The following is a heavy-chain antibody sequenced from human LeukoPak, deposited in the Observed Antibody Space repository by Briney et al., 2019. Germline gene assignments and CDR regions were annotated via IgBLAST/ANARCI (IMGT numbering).Heavy chain of an antibody. D-gene: IGHD3-10*01. V-gene: IGHV1-2*06. CDR2: INPNSGGT. J-gene: IGHJ4*02. CDR3: WVNLWLGEFDYFDY. CDR1: GYTFTGYY. Sequence: ASVKVSCKASGYTFTGYYMHWVRQAPGQGLEWMGRINPNSGGTNYAQKFQGRVTMTRDTSISTAYMELSRLRSDDTAVYYCWVNLWLGEFDYFDYWGQGTLVTVSS.